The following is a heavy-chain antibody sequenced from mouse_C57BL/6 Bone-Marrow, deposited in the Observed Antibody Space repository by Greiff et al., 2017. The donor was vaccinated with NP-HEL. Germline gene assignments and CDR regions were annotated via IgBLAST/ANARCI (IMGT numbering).Heavy chain of an antibody. CDR2: IDPSDSYT. CDR1: GYTFTSYW. Sequence: VKLQQPGAELVMPGASVKLSCKASGYTFTSYWMHWVKQRPGQGLEWIGEIDPSDSYTNYNQKFKGKSTLTVDKSSSTAYMQLSSLTSEVSAVYYCAREWDFWFAYWGQGTLVTVSA. J-gene: IGHJ3*01. D-gene: IGHD1-3*01. CDR3: AREWDFWFAY. V-gene: IGHV1-69*01.